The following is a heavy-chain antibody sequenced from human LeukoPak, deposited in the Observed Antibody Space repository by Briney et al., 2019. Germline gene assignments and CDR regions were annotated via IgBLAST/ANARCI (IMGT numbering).Heavy chain of an antibody. CDR2: INPNSGGT. D-gene: IGHD2-2*01. V-gene: IGHV1-2*02. CDR3: ARDIVVVPAAN. CDR1: GYTFTSYD. Sequence: ASVKVSCKASGYTFTSYDINWVRQAPGQGLEWMGWINPNSGGTNYAQKFQGRVTMTRDTSISTAYMELSRLRSDDTAVYYCARDIVVVPAANWGQGTLVTVSS. J-gene: IGHJ4*02.